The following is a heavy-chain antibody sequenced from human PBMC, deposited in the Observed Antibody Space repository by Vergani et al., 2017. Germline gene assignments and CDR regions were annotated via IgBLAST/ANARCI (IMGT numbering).Heavy chain of an antibody. CDR3: ARDLYDFWSGYYSNY. CDR2: IYYSGST. Sequence: QLQLQESGPGLVKPSETLSLTCTVSGGSISSSSYYWGWIRQPPGKGLEWIGSIYYSGSTYYNPSLKSRVTISRDNAKNSLYLQMNSLRAEDTAVYYCARDLYDFWSGYYSNYWGQGTLVTVSS. J-gene: IGHJ4*02. V-gene: IGHV4-39*07. CDR1: GGSISSSSYY. D-gene: IGHD3-3*01.